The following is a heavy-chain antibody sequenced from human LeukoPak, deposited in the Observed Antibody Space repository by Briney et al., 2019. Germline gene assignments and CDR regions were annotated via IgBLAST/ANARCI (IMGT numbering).Heavy chain of an antibody. J-gene: IGHJ3*02. D-gene: IGHD4-23*01. CDR2: ISAYNGNT. CDR1: GGTFSSYA. CDR3: ARDWGDYGGKMAGDAFDI. V-gene: IGHV1-18*01. Sequence: GASVKVSCKASGGTFSSYAISWVRQAPGQGLEWMGWISAYNGNTNYAQKLQGRVTMTTDTSTSTAYMELRSLRSDDTAVYYCARDWGDYGGKMAGDAFDIWGQGTMVTVSS.